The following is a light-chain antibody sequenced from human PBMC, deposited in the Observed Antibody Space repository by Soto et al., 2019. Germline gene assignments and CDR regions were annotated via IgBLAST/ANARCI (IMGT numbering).Light chain of an antibody. CDR3: LQDYNFPLS. CDR1: QGIGND. Sequence: AIQMTQSPSSLSASVGDRVTITCRASQGIGNDLAWYQQRPGKAPKLLIYAASSLQSGVPSRFSGSGSGTDFTLTISSLQPGDFATYYCLQDYNFPLSFGVGTKVEIK. V-gene: IGKV1-6*01. CDR2: AAS. J-gene: IGKJ4*01.